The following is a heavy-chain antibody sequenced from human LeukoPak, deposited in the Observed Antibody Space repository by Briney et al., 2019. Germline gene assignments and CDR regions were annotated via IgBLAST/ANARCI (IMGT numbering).Heavy chain of an antibody. CDR1: GFNFNNCT. Sequence: KSGGSLRLSCAASGFNFNNCTFNWVRHAPGKGLGWVSSISSRSTYISYADSMKGRFTISRDNATNSLYLQMHSLRAEDTAVYYCGRSPGVTYYYYYMDVWGKGTTVTVSS. V-gene: IGHV3-21*01. J-gene: IGHJ6*03. CDR3: GRSPGVTYYYYYMDV. D-gene: IGHD3-10*01. CDR2: ISSRSTYI.